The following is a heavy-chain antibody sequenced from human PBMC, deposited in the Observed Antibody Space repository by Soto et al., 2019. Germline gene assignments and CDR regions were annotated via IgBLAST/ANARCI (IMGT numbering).Heavy chain of an antibody. CDR2: IYYSGST. CDR1: GGSISSGGYY. J-gene: IGHJ4*02. Sequence: PSETLSLTCTVSGGSISSGGYYWSWIRQHPGKGLEWIGYIYYSGSTYYNPSLKSRVTISVDTSKNQFSLKLSSVTAADTAVYYCARVGYAKGWFGELFPPTFDYWGQGTLVTVSS. V-gene: IGHV4-31*03. CDR3: ARVGYAKGWFGELFPPTFDY. D-gene: IGHD3-10*01.